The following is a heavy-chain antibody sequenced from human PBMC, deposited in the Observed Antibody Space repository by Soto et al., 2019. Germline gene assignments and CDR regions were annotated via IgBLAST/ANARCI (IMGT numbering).Heavy chain of an antibody. J-gene: IGHJ6*02. Sequence: ASVKVSCKASGYTFTDYYMHWVRQAPGQGLEWMGWINPNSGGTNYAQKFQGRVTMTRDTSISAAYMELSRLRSDDTAVYYCARKLELRGSYYYYYDMDVWGQGTTVTVSS. CDR2: INPNSGGT. V-gene: IGHV1-2*02. CDR3: ARKLELRGSYYYYYDMDV. CDR1: GYTFTDYY. D-gene: IGHD1-7*01.